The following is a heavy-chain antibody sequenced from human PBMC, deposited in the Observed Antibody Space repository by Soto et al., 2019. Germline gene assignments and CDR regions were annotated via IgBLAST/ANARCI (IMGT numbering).Heavy chain of an antibody. CDR1: GYTFTKYY. J-gene: IGHJ4*02. D-gene: IGHD2-21*02. CDR2: SNPNTGGT. CDR3: ARQLAYCGGDCYTEPLDY. V-gene: IGHV1-2*02. Sequence: QAQLVQSGAEVKKPGASVKVSCKASGYTFTKYYIHWVRQAPGQGLEWMGWSNPNTGGTNYAQKFQGRVAMYRNTYISTAYKDLSRRGSDDTAVYCCARQLAYCGGDCYTEPLDYWGQGTLVTVSS.